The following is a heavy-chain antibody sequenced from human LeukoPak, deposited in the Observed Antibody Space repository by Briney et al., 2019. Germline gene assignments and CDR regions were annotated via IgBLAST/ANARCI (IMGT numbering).Heavy chain of an antibody. J-gene: IGHJ5*02. V-gene: IGHV1-3*03. CDR1: GYTFTSYA. CDR2: INAGNGNT. CDR3: VRGIAAAPNWFDP. Sequence: RASVKVSCKASGYTFTSYAMHWVRQAPGQRLEWMGWINAGNGNTKYSQEFQGRVTITRDTSASTAYMELSSLRSEDMAVYYCVRGIAAAPNWFDPWGQGTLVTVSS. D-gene: IGHD6-13*01.